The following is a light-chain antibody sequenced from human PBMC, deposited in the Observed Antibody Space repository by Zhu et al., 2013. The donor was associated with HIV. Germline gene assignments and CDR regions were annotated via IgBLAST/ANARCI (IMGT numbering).Light chain of an antibody. CDR1: QSVSSSY. Sequence: EIVLTQSPGTLSLSPGERATLSCRASQSVSSSYLAWYQQKPGQAPRLLIYGASSRATGIPDRFSGSGSGTDFTLTIDYLEPEDFAVYYCQQRTEWSWTFGLGTEVGNQT. CDR2: GAS. V-gene: IGKV3D-20*02. J-gene: IGKJ1*01. CDR3: QQRTEWSWT.